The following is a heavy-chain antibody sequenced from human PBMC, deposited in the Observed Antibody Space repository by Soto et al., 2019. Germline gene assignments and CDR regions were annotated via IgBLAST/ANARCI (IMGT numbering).Heavy chain of an antibody. D-gene: IGHD5-12*01. CDR1: GFIFTDYS. CDR2: ISNGDETN. CDR3: AREPKRRDGYNFDS. V-gene: IGHV3-11*01. Sequence: QVQLVESGGGLVEPGGSLRLSCSASGFIFTDYSMTWIRQAPGKGLEWVSYISNGDETNQYADSVKGRFSVSRDNAKKVLFLQMNSLRVDDTAVYYCAREPKRRDGYNFDSWGRGALVTVSS. J-gene: IGHJ4*02.